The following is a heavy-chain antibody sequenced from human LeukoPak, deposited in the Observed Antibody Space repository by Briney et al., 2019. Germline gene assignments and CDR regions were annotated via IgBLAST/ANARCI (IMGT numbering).Heavy chain of an antibody. CDR1: GYTLTELS. V-gene: IGHV1-24*01. CDR2: FDPEDGET. J-gene: IGHJ3*02. CDR3: ARDAVKGLDDAFDI. Sequence: ASVKVSCKVSGYTLTELSMHWVRQAPGKGLEWMGGFDPEDGETIYAQKFQGRVTMTRDTSISTAYMELSRLRSDDTAVYYCARDAVKGLDDAFDIWGQGTMVTVSS. D-gene: IGHD3-10*01.